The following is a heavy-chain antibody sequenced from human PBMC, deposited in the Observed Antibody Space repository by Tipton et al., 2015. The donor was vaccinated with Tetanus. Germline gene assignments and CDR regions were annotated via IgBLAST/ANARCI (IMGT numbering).Heavy chain of an antibody. D-gene: IGHD5-18*01. Sequence: TLSLTCNVTGALLTTVGYSWGWIRQPPGQGLGWIGYIYQTGSTYFNPSLRSRLTMSFKISKNQFSLRLTSVTAADTAVYYCVRGRGLGAYSYGFEYWGQGALVTVSS. CDR1: GALLTTVGYS. V-gene: IGHV4-30-2*01. CDR3: VRGRGLGAYSYGFEY. J-gene: IGHJ4*02. CDR2: IYQTGST.